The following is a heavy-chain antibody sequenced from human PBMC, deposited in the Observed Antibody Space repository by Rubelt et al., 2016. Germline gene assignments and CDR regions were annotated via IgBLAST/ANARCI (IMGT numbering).Heavy chain of an antibody. V-gene: IGHV1-46*01. Sequence: QVQLVQSGAEVKKPGASVKVSCKASGYTFTSYYMHWVRQAPGQGLEWMGIINPSGGSTSYAQKFQGRVTMTMDTSTSTVYLELSSLRSEDTAVYYCARWDQQLTPKLDYWGQGTLVTVSS. CDR2: INPSGGST. D-gene: IGHD6-13*01. CDR3: ARWDQQLTPKLDY. CDR1: GYTFTSYY. J-gene: IGHJ4*02.